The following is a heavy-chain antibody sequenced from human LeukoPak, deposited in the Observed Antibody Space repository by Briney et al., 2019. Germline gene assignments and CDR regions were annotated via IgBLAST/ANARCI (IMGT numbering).Heavy chain of an antibody. D-gene: IGHD5-24*01. CDR1: GFTVSSKY. J-gene: IGHJ4*02. Sequence: GGSLRLSCAASGFTVSSKYMSWVRQAPGKGLEWVSVIYSGGSTYYADSVKGRFSISRDNSKNTVYLQMNSLRAEDTAVYYCARESSGWLQLFDYWGQGTLVTVSS. CDR3: ARESSGWLQLFDY. V-gene: IGHV3-66*01. CDR2: IYSGGST.